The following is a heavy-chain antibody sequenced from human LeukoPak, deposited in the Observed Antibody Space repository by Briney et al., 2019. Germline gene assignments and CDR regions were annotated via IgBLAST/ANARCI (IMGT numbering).Heavy chain of an antibody. D-gene: IGHD2-2*01. CDR1: GYTFTGYY. Sequence: ASVKVSCKASGYTFTGYYMHWVRQAPGQGLEWMGWINPNSGGTNYAQKFQGRVTMTRDTSISTAYMELSSLRSDDTAIYYCARGIASTSCYGPSCNWFDPWGQGTLVTVSP. J-gene: IGHJ5*02. CDR3: ARGIASTSCYGPSCNWFDP. CDR2: INPNSGGT. V-gene: IGHV1-2*02.